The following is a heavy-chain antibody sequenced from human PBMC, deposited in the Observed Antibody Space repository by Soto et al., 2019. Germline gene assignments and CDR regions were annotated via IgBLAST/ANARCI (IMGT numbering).Heavy chain of an antibody. CDR2: GG. CDR1: GFSLSTSGRT. V-gene: IGHV2-5*01. J-gene: IGHJ4*02. CDR3: VHSRRLGHQSGGNYYFWDS. D-gene: IGHD3-3*01. Sequence: QITLKESGPTLVKPTETLTLTCSVSGFSLSTSGRTLGWIRQPPGKAPEWLALGGQYSPSLQSRVTFTKDTSKNQVVLTLTDMDPADTATYYCVHSRRLGHQSGGNYYFWDSWGQGTLVTVSS.